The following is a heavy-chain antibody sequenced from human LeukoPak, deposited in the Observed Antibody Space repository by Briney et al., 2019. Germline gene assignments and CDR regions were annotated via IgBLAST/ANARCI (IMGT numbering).Heavy chain of an antibody. CDR1: GGSISSSSYY. V-gene: IGHV4-39*07. CDR3: ARVSAPVDWDYGENDWFDP. J-gene: IGHJ5*02. CDR2: IYYSGST. Sequence: KPSETLSLTCTVSGGSISSSSYYWGWIRQPPGKGLEWIGSIYYSGSTYYNPSLKSRVTISVDTSKNQFSLKLSSVTAADTAVYYCARVSAPVDWDYGENDWFDPWGQGTLVTVSS. D-gene: IGHD4-17*01.